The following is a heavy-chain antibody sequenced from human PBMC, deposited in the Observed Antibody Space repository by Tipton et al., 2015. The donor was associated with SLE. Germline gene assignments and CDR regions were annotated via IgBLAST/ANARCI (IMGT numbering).Heavy chain of an antibody. V-gene: IGHV4-4*02. Sequence: TLSLTCTVSGASISTNDWWTWVRQSPGKGLEWIGEIHHVGTTNYNPSLKSRVSISLDKSKNQFSLKLSSETAADTAFYYCARYPATVTSVAPFNALDLWGQGTLVLVS. CDR2: IHHVGTT. CDR1: GASISTNDW. J-gene: IGHJ3*01. D-gene: IGHD4-17*01. CDR3: ARYPATVTSVAPFNALDL.